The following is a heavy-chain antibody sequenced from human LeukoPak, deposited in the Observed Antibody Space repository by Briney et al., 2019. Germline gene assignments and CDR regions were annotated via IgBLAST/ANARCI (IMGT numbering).Heavy chain of an antibody. J-gene: IGHJ4*02. Sequence: ASXKVSCKVSGYTFTDYYMHWVQQAPGKGLEWMGLVDPEDGETIYAEKFQGRVTITANTSTDTAYMELSSLRSEDTAVYYCAILAYCGGDCYRSTASDWGQGTLVTVSS. CDR1: GYTFTDYY. CDR2: VDPEDGET. CDR3: AILAYCGGDCYRSTASD. D-gene: IGHD2-21*01. V-gene: IGHV1-69-2*01.